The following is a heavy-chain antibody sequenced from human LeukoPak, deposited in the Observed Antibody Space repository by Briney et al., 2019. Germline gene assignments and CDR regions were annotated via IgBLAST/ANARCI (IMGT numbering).Heavy chain of an antibody. Sequence: SETLSLTCAVYGGSFSGYYWSWIRQPPGKGLEWIGEINHSGSTNYNPSLKSRVTISVDTSKNQFSLKLSSVTAADTAVYYCATPYPYYDSSGYGWWGQGTLVTVSS. D-gene: IGHD3-22*01. CDR2: INHSGST. CDR1: GGSFSGYY. J-gene: IGHJ4*02. V-gene: IGHV4-34*01. CDR3: ATPYPYYDSSGYGW.